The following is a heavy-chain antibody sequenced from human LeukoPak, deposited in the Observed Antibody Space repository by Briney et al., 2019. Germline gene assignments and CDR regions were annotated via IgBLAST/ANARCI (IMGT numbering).Heavy chain of an antibody. J-gene: IGHJ5*02. D-gene: IGHD3-9*01. V-gene: IGHV1-24*01. CDR3: GIGRKFDWLLCHH. Sequence: ASVKVSCKLSGYTLTDLSMHWVRQAPGKGVEWRGGFDPEGGETIYAQKFQGRVTMTEDPSADTAYMELRSLSSEDTAVYYCGIGRKFDWLLCHHWGQGTLVTVSS. CDR2: FDPEGGET. CDR1: GYTLTDLS.